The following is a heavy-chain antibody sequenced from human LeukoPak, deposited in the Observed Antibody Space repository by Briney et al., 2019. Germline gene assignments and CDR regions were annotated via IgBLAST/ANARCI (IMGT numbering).Heavy chain of an antibody. CDR1: GFTFTTYW. Sequence: PGGSLRLSCAASGFTFTTYWMSWVRQAPGKGLEWVANIKQGGSEEYYVNSVKGRFAISRDNAENSLYLQMNSLRAEDTAVYYCARVGNLYYYYYMDVWGKGTTVTVSS. CDR2: IKQGGSEE. J-gene: IGHJ6*03. D-gene: IGHD3-10*01. V-gene: IGHV3-7*01. CDR3: ARVGNLYYYYYMDV.